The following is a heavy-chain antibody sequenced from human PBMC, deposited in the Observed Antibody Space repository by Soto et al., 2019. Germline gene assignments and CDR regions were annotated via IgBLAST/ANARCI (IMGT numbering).Heavy chain of an antibody. CDR3: ARWNKVTETIDY. V-gene: IGHV1-3*01. J-gene: IGHJ4*02. CDR2: INAGNGNT. Sequence: QVQLVQSGAEVKKPGASVKVSCKASGYTFTSYAMHWVRQAPGQRLEWMGWINAGNGNTKYSQKFQGRVTITRDTSASTAHMELRSLRSEDTAVYYCARWNKVTETIDYWGQGTLVTVSS. D-gene: IGHD2-21*02. CDR1: GYTFTSYA.